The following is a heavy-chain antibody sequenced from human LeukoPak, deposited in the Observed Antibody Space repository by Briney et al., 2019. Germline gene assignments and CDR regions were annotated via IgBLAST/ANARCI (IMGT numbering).Heavy chain of an antibody. CDR1: GDSISSSDYY. V-gene: IGHV4-39*01. Sequence: SETLSLTCTVSGDSISSSDYYWGWIRQPPGKGLGWIGTISYSGSTYYNPSLQSRVTISVDTSKNQFSLKLSSVTAADTAVYYCARGLHYYGSGSYYYFAYWGQGTLVTVSS. CDR3: ARGLHYYGSGSYYYFAY. D-gene: IGHD3-10*01. CDR2: ISYSGST. J-gene: IGHJ4*02.